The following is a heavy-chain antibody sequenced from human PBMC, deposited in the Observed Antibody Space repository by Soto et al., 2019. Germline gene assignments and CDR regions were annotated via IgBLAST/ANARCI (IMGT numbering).Heavy chain of an antibody. Sequence: GESLKISCAASGFTFSSYAMSWVRQAPGKGLEWVSAISGSGGSTYYADSVKGRFTISRDNSKNTLYLQMNSLRAEDTAVYYCAKDLSRIAAAGTDYWGQGTLVTVSS. CDR2: ISGSGGST. CDR3: AKDLSRIAAAGTDY. V-gene: IGHV3-23*01. J-gene: IGHJ4*02. CDR1: GFTFSSYA. D-gene: IGHD6-13*01.